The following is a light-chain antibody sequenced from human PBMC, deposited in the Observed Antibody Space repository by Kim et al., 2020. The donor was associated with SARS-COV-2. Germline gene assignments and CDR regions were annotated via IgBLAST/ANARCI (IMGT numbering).Light chain of an antibody. Sequence: QSALTQPASVSGSPGQSITISCTGTRSDVGSYNLVSWYQQHPGKAPRLMIFEVNKRPSRVSDRFSASKSANTASLTISGLQAEDEADYYCCSYAGSSTWVFGGGTKVTVL. CDR1: RSDVGSYNL. V-gene: IGLV2-23*02. J-gene: IGLJ3*02. CDR2: EVN. CDR3: CSYAGSSTWV.